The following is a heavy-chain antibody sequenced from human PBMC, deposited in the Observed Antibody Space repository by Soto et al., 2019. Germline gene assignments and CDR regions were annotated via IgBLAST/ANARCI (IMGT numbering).Heavy chain of an antibody. CDR3: AKDRGYYSSSWSFY. J-gene: IGHJ4*02. V-gene: IGHV3-30*18. D-gene: IGHD6-13*01. CDR2: ISYDGTYK. CDR1: GSSFSRYG. Sequence: QVQLVESGGGVVQPGRSLRLSCAASGSSFSRYGIHWVRQVPGKGLEWVAVISYDGTYKHYAVSVKGRFTFSRDNSKNTVYLQMNSLRAEDTAVYYCAKDRGYYSSSWSFYWGQGTLVTVSS.